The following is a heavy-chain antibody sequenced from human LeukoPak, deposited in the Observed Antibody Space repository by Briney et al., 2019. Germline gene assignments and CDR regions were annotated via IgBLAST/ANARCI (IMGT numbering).Heavy chain of an antibody. CDR3: VRGGYDLWDY. Sequence: PGGSLRLSCTAYGFTFSNYWMYWVRQAPGKGLVWVSHINSDGSGTNHADSVKGRFTISRDHTKNTVYLQMNSLRVEDTALYYCVRGGYDLWDYWGQGTLVTVSS. D-gene: IGHD3-3*01. CDR1: GFTFSNYW. CDR2: INSDGSGT. J-gene: IGHJ4*02. V-gene: IGHV3-74*01.